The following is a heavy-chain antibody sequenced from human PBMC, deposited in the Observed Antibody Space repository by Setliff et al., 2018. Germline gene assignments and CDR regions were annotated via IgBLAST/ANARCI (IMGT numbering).Heavy chain of an antibody. D-gene: IGHD1-1*01. Sequence: ASVKVSRKASGYTFSDYYMHWVRQAPGQGPEWMGCINPNTGGTRFAQKFQFGVTMTADKAITTAYMELTRLVSEDTAVYFCARDSVTLGQLERRGGWHYYGLDVWGQGTTVTVSS. V-gene: IGHV1-2*02. J-gene: IGHJ6*02. CDR3: ARDSVTLGQLERRGGWHYYGLDV. CDR2: INPNTGGT. CDR1: GYTFSDYY.